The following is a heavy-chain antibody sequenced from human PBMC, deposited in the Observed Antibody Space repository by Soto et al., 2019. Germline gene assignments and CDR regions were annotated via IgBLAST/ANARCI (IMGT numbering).Heavy chain of an antibody. CDR1: GDSFTGFW. V-gene: IGHV5-51*01. Sequence: GESLKISCKVSGDSFTGFWIGWVRQMPGKGLEWLGSIYPRDSDTRYSPSFQGQVTISADKSLSAAYSQWHSLQASDTAIYYCARQHPLDSRVWYTWGQGTLVTVSS. CDR2: IYPRDSDT. D-gene: IGHD6-19*01. J-gene: IGHJ4*02. CDR3: ARQHPLDSRVWYT.